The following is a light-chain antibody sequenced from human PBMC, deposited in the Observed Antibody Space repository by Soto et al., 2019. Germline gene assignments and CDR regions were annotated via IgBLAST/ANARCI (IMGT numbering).Light chain of an antibody. J-gene: IGKJ4*01. CDR3: QQSYSTPPIT. V-gene: IGKV1-39*01. CDR1: QSLSSH. Sequence: EIRMTQSASCLSASVGDGVTMXCRASQSLSSHFSWYQQRAGKAPKHLICAESSLQSGVQSRLSGSGSGRDFTLTISSLQPEDFATYYCQQSYSTPPITFGGGTKVDIK. CDR2: AES.